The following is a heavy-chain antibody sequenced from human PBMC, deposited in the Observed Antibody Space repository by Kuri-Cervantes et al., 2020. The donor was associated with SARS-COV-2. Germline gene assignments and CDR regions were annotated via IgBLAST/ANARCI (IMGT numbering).Heavy chain of an antibody. CDR2: ISGSGGST. D-gene: IGHD3-3*01. Sequence: GGSLRLSCAASGFTFSSYAMSWVRQAPGKGLEWVSAISGSGGSTYYADFVKGRFTISRDNSKNTLYLQMNSLRAEDTAVYYCAKDPTYYDFWSGPITFYWYFDLWGRGTLVTVSS. V-gene: IGHV3-23*01. J-gene: IGHJ2*01. CDR3: AKDPTYYDFWSGPITFYWYFDL. CDR1: GFTFSSYA.